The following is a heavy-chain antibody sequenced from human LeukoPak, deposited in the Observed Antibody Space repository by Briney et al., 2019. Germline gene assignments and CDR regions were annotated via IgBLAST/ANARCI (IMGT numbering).Heavy chain of an antibody. CDR2: IWYDGSNT. D-gene: IGHD3-16*01. Sequence: GGSLRLSCAASGFTFSSYGMHWVRQAPGKGLEWVAIIWYDGSNTYYADCAKGRFTISRDNSKNTLYLEMNSLRAEDTAIYYCAPDHGGYWGQGTLVTVSS. J-gene: IGHJ4*02. CDR3: APDHGGY. V-gene: IGHV3-33*01. CDR1: GFTFSSYG.